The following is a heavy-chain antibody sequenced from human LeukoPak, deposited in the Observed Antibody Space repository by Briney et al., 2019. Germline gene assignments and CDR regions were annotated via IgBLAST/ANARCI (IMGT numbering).Heavy chain of an antibody. J-gene: IGHJ4*02. CDR3: ARVLDNSSSRYQSLKY. CDR2: ISGSGGGT. Sequence: GGSLRLSCAASGFTFSSYAMSWVRQAPGKGLEWVSAISGSGGGTYYADSVKGRFTISRDNAKNSLHLQMDSLRAEDTAVYYCARVLDNSSSRYQSLKYWGQGTLVTVSS. D-gene: IGHD6-25*01. CDR1: GFTFSSYA. V-gene: IGHV3-23*01.